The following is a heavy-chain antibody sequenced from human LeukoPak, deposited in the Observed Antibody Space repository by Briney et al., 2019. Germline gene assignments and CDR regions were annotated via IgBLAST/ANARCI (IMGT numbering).Heavy chain of an antibody. CDR3: ARDLYYTSGIYKGLDY. J-gene: IGHJ4*02. CDR1: GYSFIRYY. D-gene: IGHD3-10*01. V-gene: IGHV1-46*01. Sequence: GSSVKVSCKASGYSFIRYYIHWVRQAPGQGVDWLGIINPNYGDTKYAQRFQGRLIMTRDTSTNTVYMELSSLRPEDTAVYFCARDLYYTSGIYKGLDYWGQGTLVIVSS. CDR2: INPNYGDT.